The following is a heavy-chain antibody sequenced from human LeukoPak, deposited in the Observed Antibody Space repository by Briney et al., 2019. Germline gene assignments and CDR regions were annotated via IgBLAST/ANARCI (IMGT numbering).Heavy chain of an antibody. Sequence: GASVKVSCKASGYTFTSYDINWVRQATGQGLEWMGWMNPNSGNTGYAQKFQGRVTMTRNTSISTAYMELSSLRSEDTAVYYCARGVNSYGLYYFDYWGQGTLVTVSS. CDR1: GYTFTSYD. J-gene: IGHJ4*02. D-gene: IGHD5-18*01. V-gene: IGHV1-8*01. CDR2: MNPNSGNT. CDR3: ARGVNSYGLYYFDY.